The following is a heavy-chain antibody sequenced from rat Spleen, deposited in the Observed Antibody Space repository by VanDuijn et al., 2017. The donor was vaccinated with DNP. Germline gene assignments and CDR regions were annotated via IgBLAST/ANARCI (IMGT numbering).Heavy chain of an antibody. CDR3: ARGSTSIYWYFDF. CDR1: GFTFSDYY. D-gene: IGHD3-1*01. V-gene: IGHV5-25*01. CDR2: ISPSGSRT. J-gene: IGHJ1*01. Sequence: EVQLVDSGGGLVQPGRSLKLSCAASGFTFSDYYMAWVRQAPTKGLEWVAAISPSGSRTYYLDSVKGRFTISRDDAKSSPYLQMNSLKPEDTATYYCARGSTSIYWYFDFWGPGTMVTVSS.